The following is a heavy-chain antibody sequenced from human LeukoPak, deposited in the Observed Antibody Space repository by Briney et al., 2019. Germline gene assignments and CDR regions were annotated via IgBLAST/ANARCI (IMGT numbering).Heavy chain of an antibody. D-gene: IGHD3-10*01. CDR1: GYTFTSYG. CDR2: ISAYNGNT. J-gene: IGHJ6*02. Sequence: RRASVKVSCKASGYTFTSYGISWVRQAPGQGLEWMGWISAYNGNTSYAQKLQGRVTMTTDTSTSTAYMELRSLRSDDTAVYYCARDQYCYGSGTYYYYYGMDVWGQGTTVTVSS. CDR3: ARDQYCYGSGTYYYYYGMDV. V-gene: IGHV1-18*01.